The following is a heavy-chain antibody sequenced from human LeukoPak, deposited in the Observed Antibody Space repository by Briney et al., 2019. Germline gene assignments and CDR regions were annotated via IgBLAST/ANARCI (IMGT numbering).Heavy chain of an antibody. CDR3: ARLGPGGSAYYYSYMDV. CDR1: GYSFTSYW. V-gene: IGHV5-51*01. D-gene: IGHD3-16*01. Sequence: GESLKISCKGSGYSFTSYWIGWVRQMPGKGLGWMGIIYPGDSDTRYSPSFQGQVTISADKSISTAYLQWSSLKASDTAMYYCARLGPGGSAYYYSYMDVWGKGTTVTVSS. CDR2: IYPGDSDT. J-gene: IGHJ6*03.